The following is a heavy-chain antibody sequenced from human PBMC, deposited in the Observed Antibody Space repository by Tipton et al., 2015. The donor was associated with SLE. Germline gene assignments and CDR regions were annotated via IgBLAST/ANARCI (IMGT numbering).Heavy chain of an antibody. J-gene: IGHJ6*02. CDR2: IHHRGTT. CDR3: ARVPFDYSDSSGYYYGIDV. D-gene: IGHD3-22*01. CDR1: GGSISSNTW. Sequence: TLSLTCTVSGGSISSNTWWNWVRQPPGMGLEWIGEIHHRGTTNYNPSLKSRVTISVDKSKSQFSLKLSSVTAADTAVYYCARVPFDYSDSSGYYYGIDVWGQGTTVTVSS. V-gene: IGHV4-4*02.